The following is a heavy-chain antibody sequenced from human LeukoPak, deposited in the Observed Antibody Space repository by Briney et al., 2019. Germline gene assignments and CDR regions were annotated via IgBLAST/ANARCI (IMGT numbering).Heavy chain of an antibody. CDR2: INPNSGGT. D-gene: IGHD6-6*01. CDR3: ARDPSYSSSFGAIDY. V-gene: IGHV1-2*02. CDR1: GYTFTGYY. J-gene: IGHJ4*02. Sequence: ASVKVSCKASGYTFTGYYMHWVRQAPGQGLEWMGWINPNSGGTNYAQKFQGRVTMTRDTSISTAYMELSRLRSDDTAVYYCARDPSYSSSFGAIDYWGLGTLVTVSS.